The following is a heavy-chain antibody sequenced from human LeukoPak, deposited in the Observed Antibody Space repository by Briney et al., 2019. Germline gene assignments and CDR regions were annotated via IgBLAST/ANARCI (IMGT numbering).Heavy chain of an antibody. CDR2: IYYSGST. Sequence: SETMSLTCTVHGGSISSSSYYWGWIRQPPGRGLEWIGSIYYSGSTYYNPSLKSRVTISVDTSKNQFSLKLSSVTAADTAVYYCARDRGMVRGVFDYWGQGTLVTVSS. V-gene: IGHV4-39*07. CDR1: GGSISSSSYY. CDR3: ARDRGMVRGVFDY. J-gene: IGHJ4*02. D-gene: IGHD3-10*01.